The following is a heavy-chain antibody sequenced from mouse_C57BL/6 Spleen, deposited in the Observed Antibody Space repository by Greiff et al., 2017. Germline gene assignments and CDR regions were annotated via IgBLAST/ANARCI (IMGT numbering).Heavy chain of an antibody. CDR3: ARAYDYALYAMDY. Sequence: EVQLVESGGGLVKPGGSLKLSCAASGFTFSDYGMHWVRQAPEKGLEWVAYISSGSSTIYYADTVKGRFTISRDNAKNTLCLQMTSLRSEDTAMYYCARAYDYALYAMDYWGQGTSVTVSS. CDR1: GFTFSDYG. CDR2: ISSGSSTI. J-gene: IGHJ4*01. V-gene: IGHV5-17*01. D-gene: IGHD2-4*01.